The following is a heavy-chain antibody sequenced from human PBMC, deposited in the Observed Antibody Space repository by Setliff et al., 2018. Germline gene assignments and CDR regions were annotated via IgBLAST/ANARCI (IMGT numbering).Heavy chain of an antibody. CDR3: ARGGLNEGWGSYRFEGYYYYGMDV. CDR1: GGSFSGYY. Sequence: SETLSLTCAVYGGSFSGYYRSWIRQPPGKGLEWIGEINHSGSTNYTPSIKRRVTISVDTSKNQFSLKLSSVTAADTAVYYCARGGLNEGWGSYRFEGYYYYGMDVWGQGTTVTVSS. CDR2: INHSGST. D-gene: IGHD3-16*02. V-gene: IGHV4-34*01. J-gene: IGHJ6*02.